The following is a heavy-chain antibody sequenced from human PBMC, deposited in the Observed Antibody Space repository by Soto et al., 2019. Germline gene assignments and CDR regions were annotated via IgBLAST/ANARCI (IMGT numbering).Heavy chain of an antibody. CDR3: ARLKEWFGELLYFDY. V-gene: IGHV5-10-1*01. CDR2: IDPSDSYT. J-gene: IGHJ4*02. Sequence: PGESLKISCKGSGYSFTSYWISWVRQMPGKGLEWMGRIDPSDSYTNYSPSFQGHVTISADKSISTAYLQWSSLKASDTAMYYCARLKEWFGELLYFDYWGQGTLVTVSS. CDR1: GYSFTSYW. D-gene: IGHD3-10*01.